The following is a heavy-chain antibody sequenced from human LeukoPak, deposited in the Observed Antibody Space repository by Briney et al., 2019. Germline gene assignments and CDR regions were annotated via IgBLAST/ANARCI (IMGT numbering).Heavy chain of an antibody. CDR2: IYHSGST. V-gene: IGHV4-38-2*01. Sequence: SETLSLTCAVSGYSISSGYYWGWIRQPPGQGLEWIGSIYHSGSTYYNPSLKSRVTISVDTSKNQFSLKLSSVTAADTAVYYCARPNYYDFRSGHPDAFDIWGQGTMVTVSS. D-gene: IGHD3-3*01. CDR1: GYSISSGYY. J-gene: IGHJ3*02. CDR3: ARPNYYDFRSGHPDAFDI.